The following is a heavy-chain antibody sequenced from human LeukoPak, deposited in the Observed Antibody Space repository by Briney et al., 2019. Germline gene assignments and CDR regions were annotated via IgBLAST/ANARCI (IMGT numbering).Heavy chain of an antibody. Sequence: PGGSLRLSCAASGFTFSNAWMSWVRQAPGKGLERVGRIKSKTDGGTTDYAAPVKGRFTISRDDSKNTLYLQMNSLKTEDTAVYYCTTVDPYYYDSSGYRAPIDYWGQGTLVTVSS. D-gene: IGHD3-22*01. J-gene: IGHJ4*02. V-gene: IGHV3-15*01. CDR2: IKSKTDGGTT. CDR3: TTVDPYYYDSSGYRAPIDY. CDR1: GFTFSNAW.